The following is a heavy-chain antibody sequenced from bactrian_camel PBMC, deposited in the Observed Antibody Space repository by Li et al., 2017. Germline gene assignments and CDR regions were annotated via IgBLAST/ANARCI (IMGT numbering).Heavy chain of an antibody. J-gene: IGHJ4*01. Sequence: HVQLVESGGGSGQTGGSLTLSCAVSGYPAVKDYMAWFRQSPGKRREGVASIYRKQNATYYAASVKGRFTISQDPTKNAVYLQMDSLTPEDTAMYYCAAGSSRGVTFRERGYPYWGQGTQVTVS. CDR2: IYRKQNAT. CDR1: GYPAVKDY. CDR3: AAGSSRGVTFRERGYPY. V-gene: IGHV3-2*01. D-gene: IGHD5*01.